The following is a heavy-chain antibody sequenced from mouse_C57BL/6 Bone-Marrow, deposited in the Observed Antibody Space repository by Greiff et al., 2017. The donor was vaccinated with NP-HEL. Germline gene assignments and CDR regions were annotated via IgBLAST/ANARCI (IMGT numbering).Heavy chain of an antibody. CDR1: GYTFTDYY. CDR2: INPYNGGT. Sequence: EVQLQQSGPVLVKPGASVKMSCKASGYTFTDYYMNWVKQSHGKSLEWIGVINPYNGGTSYNQKFKDKATLTVDKSSSTAYMQLSSLTSEDSAVYYCARRGVLGLYAMDYWGQGTSVTVSS. D-gene: IGHD4-1*01. CDR3: ARRGVLGLYAMDY. V-gene: IGHV1-19*01. J-gene: IGHJ4*01.